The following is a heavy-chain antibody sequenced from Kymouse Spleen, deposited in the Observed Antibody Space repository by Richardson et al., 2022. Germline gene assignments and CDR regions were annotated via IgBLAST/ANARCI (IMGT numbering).Heavy chain of an antibody. CDR2: ISYDGSNK. J-gene: IGHJ6*02. CDR3: AKGCIAAAGTFYYYGMDV. D-gene: IGHD6-13*01. V-gene: IGHV3-30*18. Sequence: QVQLVESGGGVVQPGRSLRLSCAASGFTFSSYGMHWVRQAPGKGLEWVAVISYDGSNKYYADSVKGRFTISRDNSKNTLYLQMNSLRAEDTAVYYCAKGCIAAAGTFYYYGMDVWGQGTTVTVSS. CDR1: GFTFSSYG.